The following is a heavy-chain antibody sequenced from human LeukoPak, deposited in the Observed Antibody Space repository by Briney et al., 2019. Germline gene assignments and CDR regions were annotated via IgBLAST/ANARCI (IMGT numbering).Heavy chain of an antibody. J-gene: IGHJ4*02. CDR3: AGYSSGWSSGGGY. CDR2: IYYSGTT. V-gene: IGHV4-39*01. D-gene: IGHD6-19*01. Sequence: SETLSLTCTVSGGSISSLTYYWGCIPPPSGKGLEWIASIYYSGTTYYSPALKSRVTISVNSSNNQFSLRLSSVTAADTAVYFCAGYSSGWSSGGGYWGQGTLVTVSS. CDR1: GGSISSLTYY.